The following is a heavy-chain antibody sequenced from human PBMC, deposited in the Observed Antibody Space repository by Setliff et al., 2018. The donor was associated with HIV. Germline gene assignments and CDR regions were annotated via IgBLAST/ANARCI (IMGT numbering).Heavy chain of an antibody. CDR2: INYRGNT. D-gene: IGHD3-10*01. Sequence: KPSETLSLTCTVSGGSISTSRYYWGWIRQPPGKGLEWIGSINYRGNTYYNPSLKSRAAISVDTSKNQISLKLSSVTAADTAVYYCASLDGSESPYIYYYYMDVWGKGTAVNVSS. CDR1: GGSISTSRYY. V-gene: IGHV4-39*01. CDR3: ASLDGSESPYIYYYYMDV. J-gene: IGHJ6*03.